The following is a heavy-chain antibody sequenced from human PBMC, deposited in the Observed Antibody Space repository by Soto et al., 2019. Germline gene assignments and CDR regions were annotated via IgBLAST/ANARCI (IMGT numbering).Heavy chain of an antibody. J-gene: IGHJ2*01. CDR2: IYSGGAT. D-gene: IGHD4-17*01. CDR3: ARVDYGDYGWYFDL. V-gene: IGHV3-53*01. CDR1: GFTVTNKY. Sequence: EVRLVESGGGLIQPGGSLRLSCAASGFTVTNKYMTWVRQAPGKGLEWVSIIYSGGATSYADSVKGRFTISRDNSKDILYLQMNSLRAEDTGVYYCARVDYGDYGWYFDLWGRGTLFTVSS.